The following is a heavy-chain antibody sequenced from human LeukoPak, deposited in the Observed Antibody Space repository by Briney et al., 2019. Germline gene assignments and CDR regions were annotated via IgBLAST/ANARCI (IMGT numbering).Heavy chain of an antibody. CDR2: INPNSGGT. D-gene: IGHD6-6*01. V-gene: IGHV1-2*04. Sequence: ASVKVSCKASGYTFTGYYMHWVRQAPGQGLEWMGWINPNSGGTNYAQKFQGWVTMTRDTSISTAYMELSRLRSDDTAVYYCAREPVVDSSSPNFDHWGQGTLVTVPS. J-gene: IGHJ4*02. CDR3: AREPVVDSSSPNFDH. CDR1: GYTFTGYY.